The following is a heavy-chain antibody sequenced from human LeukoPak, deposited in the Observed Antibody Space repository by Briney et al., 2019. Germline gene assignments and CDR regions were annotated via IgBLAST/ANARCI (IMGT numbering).Heavy chain of an antibody. V-gene: IGHV4-39*01. CDR1: GASVTMGSYY. Sequence: PSETLSLTCSVSGASVTMGSYYWAWIRQPPGKGLEWIGTFHFSGSTYYNPSLKSRVIISVDTSKNSVSLMLRSVTAADTAVYFCARPFQDYDKGTFFYFFDFWGQGILVTVSS. J-gene: IGHJ4*02. CDR2: FHFSGST. D-gene: IGHD3-22*01. CDR3: ARPFQDYDKGTFFYFFDF.